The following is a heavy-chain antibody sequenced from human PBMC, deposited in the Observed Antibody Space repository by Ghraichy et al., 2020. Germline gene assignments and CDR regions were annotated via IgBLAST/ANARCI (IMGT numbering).Heavy chain of an antibody. J-gene: IGHJ6*02. CDR1: GFTFSSYS. Sequence: GGSLRLSCAASGFTFSSYSMNWVRQAPGKGLEWVSYISSSSSTIYYADSVKGRFTISRDNAKNSLYLQMNSLRDEDTAVYYCATDFRDEGYYYYGMDVWGQGTTVTVSS. D-gene: IGHD3-3*01. CDR2: ISSSSSTI. V-gene: IGHV3-48*02. CDR3: ATDFRDEGYYYYGMDV.